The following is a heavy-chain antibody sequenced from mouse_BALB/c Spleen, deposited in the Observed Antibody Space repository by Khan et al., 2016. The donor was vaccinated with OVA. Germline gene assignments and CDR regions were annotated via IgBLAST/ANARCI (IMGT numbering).Heavy chain of an antibody. V-gene: IGHV1-15*01. CDR1: GYTFPDYE. J-gene: IGHJ3*01. CDR3: TRSTFAY. CDR2: IDPKTGVT. Sequence: QVRLQQSGAELVRPGASVTLSCKASGYTFPDYELHWVKQTPVHGLEWIGVIDPKTGVTAYNQTFKGKATLTADKSSSTAYMELRSLTSEDSAVYYCTRSTFAYGGQGTLVTVSA.